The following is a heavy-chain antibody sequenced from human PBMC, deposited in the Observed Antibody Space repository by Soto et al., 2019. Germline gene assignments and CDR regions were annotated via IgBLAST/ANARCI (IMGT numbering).Heavy chain of an antibody. D-gene: IGHD7-27*01. CDR3: ARDSGWFDP. J-gene: IGHJ5*02. CDR1: CVSSRCTCYF. Sequence: SEILSLSCSFSCVSSRCTCYFWSWIRQPPGKALEWIASIYHSGSTYYNPSLKSRVTMSVDTSNNRFALTLTAVTAADSAVYFCARDSGWFDPWGQGTLVNVSS. CDR2: IYHSGST. V-gene: IGHV4-39*02.